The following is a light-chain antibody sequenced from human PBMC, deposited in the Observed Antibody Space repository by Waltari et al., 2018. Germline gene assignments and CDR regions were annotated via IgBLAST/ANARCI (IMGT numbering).Light chain of an antibody. CDR2: DVS. V-gene: IGLV2-14*01. CDR3: SSYTSSSTLVL. J-gene: IGLJ2*01. Sequence: QSALTQPASVSGSPGQSITISCTGTSSDVGGYNYVSWYQQNPGKAPKLMIYDVSKRRSWGSNRFSGCKSGNETSLTISGLQAEDEADYYCSSYTSSSTLVLFGGGTKLTVL. CDR1: SSDVGGYNY.